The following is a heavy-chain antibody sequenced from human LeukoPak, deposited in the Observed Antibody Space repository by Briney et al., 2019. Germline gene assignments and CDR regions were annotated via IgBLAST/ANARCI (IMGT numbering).Heavy chain of an antibody. Sequence: ASVKVSCKASGYTFSDYYIHWVRQAPGQGLEWMGWINPNSGGTNDAENFQGRVTMTRDTSISTAYMELSRLRSDDTAVYYCAMNRDHGGSADYWGQGTLVTVSS. J-gene: IGHJ4*02. D-gene: IGHD1-14*01. CDR1: GYTFSDYY. CDR2: INPNSGGT. CDR3: AMNRDHGGSADY. V-gene: IGHV1-2*02.